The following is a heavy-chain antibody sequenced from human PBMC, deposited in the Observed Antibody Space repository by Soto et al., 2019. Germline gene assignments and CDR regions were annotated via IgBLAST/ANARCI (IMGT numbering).Heavy chain of an antibody. D-gene: IGHD6-13*01. CDR1: GDSVSSNSAA. V-gene: IGHV6-1*01. CDR2: TYYRSKWYN. J-gene: IGHJ4*02. CDR3: ARDIYRAYRAAAGTHFDY. Sequence: PSQTLSLTCAISGDSVSSNSAAWNWIRQSPSRGLEWLGRTYYRSKWYNDYAVSVKSRITINPDTSKNQFSLQLNSVTPEDTAVYYCARDIYRAYRAAAGTHFDYWGQGTLVTVSS.